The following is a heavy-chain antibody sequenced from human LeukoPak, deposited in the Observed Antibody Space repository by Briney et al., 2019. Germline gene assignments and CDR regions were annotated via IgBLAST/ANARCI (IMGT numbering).Heavy chain of an antibody. CDR2: ISSSSSCI. CDR3: ASIPYDYVWGSYRYPNDAFDI. CDR1: GFTFSSYS. Sequence: GGSLRLSCAASGFTFSSYSMNWVRQAPGKGLEWVSSISSSSSCIYYADSVKGRFTISRDNAKNSLYLQMNSLRAEDTAVYYCASIPYDYVWGSYRYPNDAFDIWGQGPMVTVSS. D-gene: IGHD3-16*02. J-gene: IGHJ3*02. V-gene: IGHV3-21*01.